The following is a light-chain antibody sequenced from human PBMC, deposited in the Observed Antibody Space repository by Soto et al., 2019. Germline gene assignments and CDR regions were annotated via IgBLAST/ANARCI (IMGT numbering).Light chain of an antibody. Sequence: DIQMTQSPSSVSASVGDRVTITCRASQGISSWVAWYQQKPGRAPKLLIHTASTLQSGVPSRFSGSGSGTDFTLTISSLQPEDFAADYCQQANSFPITFGQGTRLEIK. J-gene: IGKJ5*01. CDR1: QGISSW. V-gene: IGKV1D-12*01. CDR2: TAS. CDR3: QQANSFPIT.